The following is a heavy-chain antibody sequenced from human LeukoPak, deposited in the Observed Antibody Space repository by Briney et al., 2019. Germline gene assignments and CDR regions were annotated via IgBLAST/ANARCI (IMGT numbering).Heavy chain of an antibody. D-gene: IGHD1-26*01. CDR2: IYYSGNT. J-gene: IGHJ2*01. V-gene: IGHV4-39*07. Sequence: SETLSLTCTVSGGSISSSSYSWGWIRQPPGKGLEWIGSIYYSGNTYYNPSLKSRVTISVDTSKNQFSLKLSSVTAADTAVYFCARLRSTYWYFDLWGRGTLVTVSS. CDR1: GGSISSSSYS. CDR3: ARLRSTYWYFDL.